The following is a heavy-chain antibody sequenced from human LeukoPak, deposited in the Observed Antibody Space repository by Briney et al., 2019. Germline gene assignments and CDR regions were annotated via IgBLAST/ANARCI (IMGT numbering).Heavy chain of an antibody. V-gene: IGHV3-23*01. CDR1: GFTVSSNY. D-gene: IGHD3-10*01. CDR3: AKLSPSGSGSYSGY. Sequence: GGSLRLSCAASGFTVSSNYMSWVRQAPGKGLEWVSAIGSSGGSTYYADSVKGRFTISRDNSKNTMYLQMNSLRVEDTAVYYCAKLSPSGSGSYSGYWGQGTLVTVSS. J-gene: IGHJ4*02. CDR2: IGSSGGST.